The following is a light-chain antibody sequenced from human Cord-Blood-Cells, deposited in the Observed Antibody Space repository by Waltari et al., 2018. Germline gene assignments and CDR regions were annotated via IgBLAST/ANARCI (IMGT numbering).Light chain of an antibody. CDR3: CSYAGSGVV. CDR2: EGS. J-gene: IGLJ2*01. CDR1: SSDVGSYNL. V-gene: IGLV2-23*01. Sequence: QSALTQPASVSGSPGQSITISCTGTSSDVGSYNLVSWYQQHPGKAPKLMIYEGSKRPSGVSNRFSGSNSGNTASLTISGLQAEDEADYYCCSYAGSGVVFGGGTKLTVL.